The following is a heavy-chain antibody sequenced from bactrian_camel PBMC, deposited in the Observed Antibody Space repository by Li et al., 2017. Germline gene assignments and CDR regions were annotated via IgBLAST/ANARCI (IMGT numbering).Heavy chain of an antibody. V-gene: IGHV3S10*01. CDR2: IDTDGVT. CDR3: AAGPGSLLRRYIGRTGLLEFLYV. D-gene: IGHD1*01. Sequence: VQLVESGGGSVQTGGSLNISCAASGDMVSSYYMIWIRQIAGKEREGVAGIDTDGVTSYADSVKGRFIISKDFDSNIVTLQMTALKPEDTAMYYCAAGPGSLLRRYIGRTGLLEFLYVLGPWDPGHR. J-gene: IGHJ4*01. CDR1: GDMVSSYY.